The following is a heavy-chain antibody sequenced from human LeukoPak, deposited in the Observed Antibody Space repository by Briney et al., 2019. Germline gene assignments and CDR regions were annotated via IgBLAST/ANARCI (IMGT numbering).Heavy chain of an antibody. J-gene: IGHJ4*02. D-gene: IGHD3-3*01. V-gene: IGHV3-30*02. CDR2: IRYDGSNK. CDR1: GFTFSSYG. CDR3: ATLGIFGVVIPGY. Sequence: GRSLRLSCAASGFTFSSYGMHWVRQAPGKGLQWVAFIRYDGSNKYYADSVKGRFTISRDNSKNTLYLQMNSLRAEDTAVYYCATLGIFGVVIPGYWGQGTLVTVSS.